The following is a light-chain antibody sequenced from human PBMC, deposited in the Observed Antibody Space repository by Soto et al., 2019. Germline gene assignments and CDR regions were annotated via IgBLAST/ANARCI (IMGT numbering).Light chain of an antibody. Sequence: QSALTQPASVSGSPGQSITISCTGTSSDVGGYNYVSWYQQHPGKAPNLMIYEVSNRPSGVSNRFSGSKSGNTASLTISGLQAEDEADDYCTSYTTSSTHWVFGGGTKLTVL. CDR1: SSDVGGYNY. V-gene: IGLV2-14*01. CDR2: EVS. CDR3: TSYTTSSTHWV. J-gene: IGLJ3*02.